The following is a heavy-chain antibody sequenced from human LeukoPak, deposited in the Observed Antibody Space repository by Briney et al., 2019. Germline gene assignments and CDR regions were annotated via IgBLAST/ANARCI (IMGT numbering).Heavy chain of an antibody. V-gene: IGHV3-53*01. D-gene: IGHD3-10*01. CDR1: GFIVSGNF. CDR3: ARAKPKNMVRGLIMRRESRYYFDY. Sequence: GSLRLSFAASGFIVSGNFINWVRPAPGKGLEWVSVIYCGGSTYYADSVKGRFTISRDNSKSTLYIQMNSLRAEDTAVYYCARAKPKNMVRGLIMRRESRYYFDYWGQGTLVTVSS. CDR2: IYCGGST. J-gene: IGHJ4*02.